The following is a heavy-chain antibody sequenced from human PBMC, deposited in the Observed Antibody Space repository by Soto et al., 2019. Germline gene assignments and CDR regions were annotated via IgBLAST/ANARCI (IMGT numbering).Heavy chain of an antibody. CDR2: MSGSSSTT. D-gene: IGHD1-7*01. Sequence: AGSLRLSCATSGLTFINYAMSWVRQAPGGGLEWVSSMSGSSSTTYYADSVRGRFTISRDRSKNTLYLQMSSLRAEDTALYYCAKNQERELPRVIDFWGQGNLVTVSS. V-gene: IGHV3-23*01. J-gene: IGHJ4*02. CDR1: GLTFINYA. CDR3: AKNQERELPRVIDF.